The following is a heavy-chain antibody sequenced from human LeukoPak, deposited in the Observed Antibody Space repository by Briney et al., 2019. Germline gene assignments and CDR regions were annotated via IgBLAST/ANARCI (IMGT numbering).Heavy chain of an antibody. Sequence: SQTLSLTCTVSGGSIRSGAYFWRWIRQRPGKGLERIGYIHYSGSAYYNPSLKSRITVSVDTTKNQFSLKLSSVPAADTAVYYCARERDSNYYDSRGYSDAFDIWGQGTMVTVSS. D-gene: IGHD3-22*01. CDR3: ARERDSNYYDSRGYSDAFDI. V-gene: IGHV4-31*03. J-gene: IGHJ3*02. CDR2: IHYSGSA. CDR1: GGSIRSGAYF.